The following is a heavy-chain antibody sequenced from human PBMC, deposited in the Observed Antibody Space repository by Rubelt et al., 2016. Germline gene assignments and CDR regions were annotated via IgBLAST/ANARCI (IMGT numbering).Heavy chain of an antibody. V-gene: IGHV4-59*01. D-gene: IGHD2-15*01. CDR3: ARARRFCSGGSCYWGLFDY. CDR1: GGSISSYY. Sequence: QVQLRESGPGLVRPSETLSLTCIVSGGSISSYYWSWMRQPPGKGLEWIAYIYYAGSTSYNPSLKSRVPISVDTSKNQFSLNRSSVTAADTAVYYCARARRFCSGGSCYWGLFDYWGQGTLVTVSS. J-gene: IGHJ4*02. CDR2: IYYAGST.